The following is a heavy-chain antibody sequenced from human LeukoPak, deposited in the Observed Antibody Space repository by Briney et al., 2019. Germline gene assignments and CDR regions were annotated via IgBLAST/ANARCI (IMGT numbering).Heavy chain of an antibody. CDR2: ISYIGST. D-gene: IGHD4-17*01. CDR3: ARDLVTVTKGFDI. J-gene: IGHJ3*02. Sequence: SETLSLTCAVSDGSFSSHYWTWIRQPPGKGLEWIGYISYIGSTNYNPSLKSRVTISIDTSKNQFSLKLSSVTAADTAVYYCARDLVTVTKGFDIWGQGTMVSVSS. V-gene: IGHV4-59*11. CDR1: DGSFSSHY.